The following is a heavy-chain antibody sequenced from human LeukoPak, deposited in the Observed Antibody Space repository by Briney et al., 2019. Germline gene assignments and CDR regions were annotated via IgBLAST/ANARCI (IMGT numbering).Heavy chain of an antibody. CDR2: INPNSGGT. V-gene: IGHV1-2*02. J-gene: IGHJ5*02. D-gene: IGHD3-9*01. CDR3: ARTADILTGYHPTNWFDP. CDR1: GYTFTGYY. Sequence: ASVKVSCKASGYTFTGYYMHWVRQAPGQGLEWMGWINPNSGGTNYAQKFQGRVTMTRDTSTSTAYMELSRLRSDDTAVYYCARTADILTGYHPTNWFDPWGQGTLVTVSS.